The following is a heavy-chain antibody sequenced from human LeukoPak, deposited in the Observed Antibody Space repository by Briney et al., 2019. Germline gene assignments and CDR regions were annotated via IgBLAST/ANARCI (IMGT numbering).Heavy chain of an antibody. J-gene: IGHJ4*02. V-gene: IGHV3-23*01. D-gene: IGHD5-24*01. CDR2: ISSGAFWT. Sequence: GGSLRLSCAASGLTFSNYGMTWVRQAPGKGLEWISSISSGAFWTSYADSVKGRFTISRDNSKNTLYLQMNSLRAEDTAVYYCATKVETLFDYWGQGTLVTVSS. CDR3: ATKVETLFDY. CDR1: GLTFSNYG.